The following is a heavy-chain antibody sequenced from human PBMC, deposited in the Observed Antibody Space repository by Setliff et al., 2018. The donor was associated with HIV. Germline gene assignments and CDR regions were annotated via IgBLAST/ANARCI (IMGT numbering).Heavy chain of an antibody. Sequence: LSLTCTLFGGSISTVTYYWAWIRQPPGKGLEWIGNVHYSGNAYYTSSLQSRVIISADTSKSQFYLRLSSVTAADTGVYYCARVRGYSSSSRDFYYHNMEVWGKGTTVTVSS. V-gene: IGHV4-39*02. CDR1: GGSISTVTYY. J-gene: IGHJ6*03. D-gene: IGHD6-6*01. CDR3: ARVRGYSSSSRDFYYHNMEV. CDR2: VHYSGNA.